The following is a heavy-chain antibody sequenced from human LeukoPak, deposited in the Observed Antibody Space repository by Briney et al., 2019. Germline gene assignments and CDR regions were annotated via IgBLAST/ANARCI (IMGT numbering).Heavy chain of an antibody. CDR1: GFTFSSYA. CDR2: ISYDGSNK. D-gene: IGHD3-3*01. Sequence: GGSLRLSCAASGFTFSSYAMHWGRQAPGEGLEWVAVISYDGSNKYYAHSVKGRFTISRDNSKNTLYLQMNSLRAEDTGVYYCARDAYYDFWSGSLRYYFDYWGQGTLVTVSS. J-gene: IGHJ4*02. V-gene: IGHV3-30-3*01. CDR3: ARDAYYDFWSGSLRYYFDY.